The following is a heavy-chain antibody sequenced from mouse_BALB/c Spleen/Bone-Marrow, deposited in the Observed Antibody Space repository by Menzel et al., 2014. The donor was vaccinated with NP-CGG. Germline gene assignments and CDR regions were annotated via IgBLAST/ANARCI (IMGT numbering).Heavy chain of an antibody. V-gene: IGHV5-17*02. CDR3: ARKGAMITHYYAMDY. CDR1: GFTFSSFG. D-gene: IGHD2-4*01. J-gene: IGHJ4*01. CDR2: ISNGSSTI. Sequence: EVQLVESGGGLVQPGGSRKLSCAASGFTFSSFGMHWVRQAPEKGLEWVAYISNGSSTIYYADTGKGRFTISRDNPKNTLFLQMTSLRSEDTAMYYCARKGAMITHYYAMDYWGQGTSVTVSS.